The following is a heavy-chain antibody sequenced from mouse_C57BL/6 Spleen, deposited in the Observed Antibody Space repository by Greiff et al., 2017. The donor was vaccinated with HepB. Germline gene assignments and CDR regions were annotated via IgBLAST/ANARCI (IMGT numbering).Heavy chain of an antibody. CDR3: ARLYYYGSNPFDY. CDR1: GYAFSSSW. CDR2: IYPGDGDT. J-gene: IGHJ2*01. D-gene: IGHD1-1*01. Sequence: QVQLQQSGPELVKPGASVKISCKASGYAFSSSWMNWVKQRPGKGLEWIGRIYPGDGDTNYNGKFKGKATLTADKSSSTAYMQLSSLTSEDSAVYFCARLYYYGSNPFDYWGQGTTLTVSS. V-gene: IGHV1-82*01.